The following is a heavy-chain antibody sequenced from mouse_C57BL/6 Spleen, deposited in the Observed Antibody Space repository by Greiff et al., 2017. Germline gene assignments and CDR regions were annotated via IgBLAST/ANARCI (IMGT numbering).Heavy chain of an antibody. V-gene: IGHV5-4*03. D-gene: IGHD1-1*01. J-gene: IGHJ2*01. CDR1: GFTFSSYA. Sequence: DVKLVESGGGLVKPGGSLKLSCAASGFTFSSYAMSWVRQTPEKRLEWVATISDGGSYTYYPDNVKGRFTISRDNAKNNLYLQMSQLKSEDTAMYYCARAGVTTVVEPFDYWGQGTTLTVSS. CDR2: ISDGGSYT. CDR3: ARAGVTTVVEPFDY.